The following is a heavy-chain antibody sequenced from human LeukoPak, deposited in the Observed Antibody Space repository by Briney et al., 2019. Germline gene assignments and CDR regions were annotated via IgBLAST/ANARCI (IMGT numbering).Heavy chain of an antibody. CDR3: AREWLQPKENYYYYYGMDV. CDR1: GGSISSGNYY. D-gene: IGHD5-24*01. J-gene: IGHJ6*02. V-gene: IGHV4-31*03. CDR2: VYYSGNT. Sequence: SQTLSLTCTVSGGSISSGNYYWSWIRQHPGKGLEWIGYVYYSGNTYYNPSLKSRVAISVDTSKNQFSLKLSSVTAADTAVYYCAREWLQPKENYYYYYGMDVWGQGTTVTVSS.